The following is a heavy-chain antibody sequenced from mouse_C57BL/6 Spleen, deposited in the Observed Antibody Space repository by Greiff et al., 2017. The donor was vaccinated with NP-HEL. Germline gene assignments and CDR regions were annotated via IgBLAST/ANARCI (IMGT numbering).Heavy chain of an antibody. Sequence: EVKLQESGGDLVKPGGSLKLSCAASGFTFSSYGMSWVRQTPDKRLEWVATISSGGSYTYYPDSVKGRFTISRDNAKNTLYLQMSSLKSEDTAMYYCARRDDGYWYFDVWGTGTTVTVSS. D-gene: IGHD2-3*01. V-gene: IGHV5-6*02. CDR3: ARRDDGYWYFDV. CDR2: ISSGGSYT. CDR1: GFTFSSYG. J-gene: IGHJ1*03.